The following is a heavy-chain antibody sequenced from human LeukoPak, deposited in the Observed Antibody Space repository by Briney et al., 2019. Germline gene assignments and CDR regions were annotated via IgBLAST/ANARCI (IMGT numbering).Heavy chain of an antibody. CDR3: AKSRSGSSNWALRIFDN. CDR1: GFTFKSYA. D-gene: IGHD6-13*01. J-gene: IGHJ4*02. V-gene: IGHV3-23*01. Sequence: GGSLRLSCAASGFTFKSYAMSWVRQAPGKRLEWVSSISPAGGTTYYADSVKGRFTISRDNSKNTLYVQMSSLRVEDTAVYYCAKSRSGSSNWALRIFDNWGQGTLVSVSS. CDR2: ISPAGGTT.